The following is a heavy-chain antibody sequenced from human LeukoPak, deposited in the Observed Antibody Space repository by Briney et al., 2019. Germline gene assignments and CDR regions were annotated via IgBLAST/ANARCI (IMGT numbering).Heavy chain of an antibody. J-gene: IGHJ4*02. CDR1: GGTFSSYT. CDR2: IIPILGIA. CDR3: ARDRGSITMIASPGYYFDY. V-gene: IGHV1-69*04. Sequence: GASVKVSCKASGGTFSSYTISWVRQAPGQGLEWMGSIIPILGIANYAQKFQGRVTITADKSTSTAYMELSSMRSEDTAVYYCARDRGSITMIASPGYYFDYWGQGTLITVSS. D-gene: IGHD3-22*01.